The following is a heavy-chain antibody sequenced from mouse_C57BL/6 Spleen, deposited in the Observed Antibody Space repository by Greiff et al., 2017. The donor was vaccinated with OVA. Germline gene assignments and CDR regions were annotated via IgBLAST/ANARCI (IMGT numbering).Heavy chain of an antibody. D-gene: IGHD1-1*01. CDR2: IYPGDGDT. J-gene: IGHJ1*03. CDR3: ARTTVVATNYWYFDV. Sequence: QVQLKQSGPELVKPGASVKISCKASGYAFSSSWMNWVKQRPGKGLEWIGRIYPGDGDTNYNGKFKGKATLTADKSSSTAYMQLSSLTSEDSAVYFCARTTVVATNYWYFDVWGTGTTVTVSS. CDR1: GYAFSSSW. V-gene: IGHV1-82*01.